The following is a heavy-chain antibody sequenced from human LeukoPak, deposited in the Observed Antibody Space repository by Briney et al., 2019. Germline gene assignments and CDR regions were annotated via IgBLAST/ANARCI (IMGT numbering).Heavy chain of an antibody. D-gene: IGHD3-10*01. CDR2: IYPGDSDT. V-gene: IGHV5-51*01. CDR3: ARVAYYGSGKLYYFDY. Sequence: GESLKISCKVSGYSFTSYWIGWVRQMPGKGLEWMGIIYPGDSDTRYSPSFQGQVTISADKSISTAYLQWSSLKASDTAMYYCARVAYYGSGKLYYFDYWGQGTLVTVSS. J-gene: IGHJ4*02. CDR1: GYSFTSYW.